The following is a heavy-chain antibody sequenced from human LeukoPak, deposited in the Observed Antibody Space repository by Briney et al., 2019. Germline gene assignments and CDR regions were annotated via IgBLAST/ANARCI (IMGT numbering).Heavy chain of an antibody. V-gene: IGHV4-34*01. CDR1: GGSFSGYY. Sequence: SETLSLTCAVYGGSFSGYYWSWIRQPPGKGLEWIGEINHSGSTNYNPSLKSRVTISVDTSKNQFSLKLSSVTAADTAVYYCATARAGAAFRWFDPWGQGTLVTVSP. J-gene: IGHJ5*02. CDR2: INHSGST. D-gene: IGHD6-19*01. CDR3: ATARAGAAFRWFDP.